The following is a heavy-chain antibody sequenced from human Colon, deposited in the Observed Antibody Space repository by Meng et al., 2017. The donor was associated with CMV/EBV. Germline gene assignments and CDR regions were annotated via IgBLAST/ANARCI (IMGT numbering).Heavy chain of an antibody. CDR1: A. V-gene: IGHV3-23*01. Sequence: AMPWVRQAPGKGLEWVSTISGGRGTESNYADSVKGRFTVSRDTSKSTLYLQMDSLGVEDSATYYCAKEPTYGSGSYANMYGYFDPWGQGTLVTVSS. J-gene: IGHJ5*02. D-gene: IGHD3-10*01. CDR3: AKEPTYGSGSYANMYGYFDP. CDR2: ISGGRGTES.